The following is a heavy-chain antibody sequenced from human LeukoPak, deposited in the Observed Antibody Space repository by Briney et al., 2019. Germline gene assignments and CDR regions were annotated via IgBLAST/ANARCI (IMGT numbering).Heavy chain of an antibody. CDR2: ISGSGDKT. J-gene: IGHJ6*03. D-gene: IGHD2-15*01. Sequence: GGSLRLSCAASGFTFSDYAMSWVRQAPGGGLEWVSAISGSGDKTFHADSVKGRSTTSRDNSKNTLSLQMSSLRVEDSVVYFCAKDTSAWWYHRAYMNVWGTGTTVTVSS. CDR3: AKDTSAWWYHRAYMNV. V-gene: IGHV3-23*01. CDR1: GFTFSDYA.